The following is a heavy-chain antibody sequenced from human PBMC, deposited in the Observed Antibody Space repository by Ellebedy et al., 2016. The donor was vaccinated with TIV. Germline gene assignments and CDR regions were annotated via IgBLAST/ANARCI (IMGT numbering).Heavy chain of an antibody. V-gene: IGHV4-39*01. CDR3: ASLEMATILDAFDI. CDR2: IYYSGST. CDR1: AGSISSSSYY. D-gene: IGHD5-24*01. J-gene: IGHJ3*02. Sequence: MPSETLSLTCAVSAGSISSSSYYWGWIRQPPGKGLEWIGNIYYSGSTYYNPSPQSRVAISVDTSKNQFSLKLSSLIAADTAVYYCASLEMATILDAFDIWGQGTKVTVSS.